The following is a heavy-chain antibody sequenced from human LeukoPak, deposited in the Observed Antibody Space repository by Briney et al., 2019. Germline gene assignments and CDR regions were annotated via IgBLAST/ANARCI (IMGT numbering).Heavy chain of an antibody. J-gene: IGHJ3*02. V-gene: IGHV5-51*01. CDR1: GYSFTSYW. Sequence: GESLKISCKGSGYSFTSYWIAWVRQMPRKGLEWMGIIYPGDSNVRYSPSFQGQVTISADKSVTTAYLQWSSLKASDTAMYFCARLNGGANLLGDSLDIWGQGTMVTVSS. CDR3: ARLNGGANLLGDSLDI. CDR2: IYPGDSNV. D-gene: IGHD4/OR15-4a*01.